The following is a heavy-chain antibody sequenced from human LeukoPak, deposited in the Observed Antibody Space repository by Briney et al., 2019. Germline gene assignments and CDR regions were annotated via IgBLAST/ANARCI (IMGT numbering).Heavy chain of an antibody. V-gene: IGHV3-53*05. J-gene: IGHJ6*02. CDR1: EFTVSSNH. CDR3: ARSTDTRDYYYYYGMDV. Sequence: GGSLRLSCAVSEFTVSSNHMSWVRQPPGKGLEWVSTIYTGGNTYFADSVKGRFTISRDNSKNTLYLQMNSLRAEDTAVYYCARSTDTRDYYYYYGMDVWGQGTTVTVSS. CDR2: IYTGGNT.